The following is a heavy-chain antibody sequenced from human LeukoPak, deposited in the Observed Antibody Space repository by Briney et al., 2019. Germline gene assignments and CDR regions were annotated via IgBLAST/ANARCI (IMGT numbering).Heavy chain of an antibody. D-gene: IGHD3/OR15-3a*01. CDR3: ARSPTAWTGDYDDY. CDR1: VYSFTTYC. CDR2: IYPGDSDT. J-gene: IGHJ4*02. Sequence: GESLKFCCKASVYSFTTYCIGWVREMPGKRMEWRGIIYPGDSDTRYSTFFQGQVTISADKSISTAYLQWSSLKASDTAMYYCARSPTAWTGDYDDYWGQGTLVTVSS. V-gene: IGHV5-51*01.